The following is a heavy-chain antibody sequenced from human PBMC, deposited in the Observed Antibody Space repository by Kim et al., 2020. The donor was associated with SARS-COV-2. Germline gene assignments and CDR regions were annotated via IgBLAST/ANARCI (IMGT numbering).Heavy chain of an antibody. CDR1: GFTFSSYG. D-gene: IGHD3-9*01. CDR3: ARDIRSYYYMDV. V-gene: IGHV3-33*03. CDR2: IWYDGSNR. Sequence: GGSLRHSCAASGFTFSSYGMHWVRQPPGKGLEWVAVIWYDGSNRDYGDSVKGRFTISRDNSKNTLFLQMNSLRAEDTAVYYCARDIRSYYYMDVWGKGTT. J-gene: IGHJ6*03.